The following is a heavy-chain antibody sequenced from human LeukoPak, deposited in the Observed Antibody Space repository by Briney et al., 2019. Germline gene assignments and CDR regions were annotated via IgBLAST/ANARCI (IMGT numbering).Heavy chain of an antibody. V-gene: IGHV5-51*01. CDR3: ARSMTTRPNDAFDI. CDR2: IYPGDSDT. Sequence: GESLQISCKGSGCSFTSYWIGWVRQLPGKGLEWMGIIYPGDSDTRYSPSFQGQVTISADKSISTAYLQWSSLKASDTAMYYCARSMTTRPNDAFDIWGQGTMVTVSS. J-gene: IGHJ3*02. D-gene: IGHD4-17*01. CDR1: GCSFTSYW.